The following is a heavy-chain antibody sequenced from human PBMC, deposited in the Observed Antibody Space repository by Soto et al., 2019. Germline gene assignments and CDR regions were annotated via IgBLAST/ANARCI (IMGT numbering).Heavy chain of an antibody. V-gene: IGHV4-34*01. CDR3: ARVERGTATTVVDAFDI. CDR2: MSHSGGT. D-gene: IGHD1-1*01. J-gene: IGHJ3*02. CDR1: GGFVSSGSYY. Sequence: QVQLQQWGAGLLKPSETLSLTCAVYGGFVSSGSYYWIWIRQPPGKGLEWIGEMSHSGGTHFNPSLKSRVTISVDTSKNEYSLQMSSVTAADTALYYCARVERGTATTVVDAFDIWGPGTMVTVSS.